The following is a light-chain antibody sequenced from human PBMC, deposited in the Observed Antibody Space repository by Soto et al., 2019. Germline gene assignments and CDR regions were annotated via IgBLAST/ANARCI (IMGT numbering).Light chain of an antibody. CDR2: GAS. Sequence: EIVMTQSPATLSVSPGERTTLSCRASQSVSSNLAWYQQKPGQAPRLLIYGASTRATDIPVRFSGSGSGTDFTLTINNLQSEDFADYCCQQYNDWPWTFGQGTKVEIK. V-gene: IGKV3-15*01. CDR1: QSVSSN. CDR3: QQYNDWPWT. J-gene: IGKJ1*01.